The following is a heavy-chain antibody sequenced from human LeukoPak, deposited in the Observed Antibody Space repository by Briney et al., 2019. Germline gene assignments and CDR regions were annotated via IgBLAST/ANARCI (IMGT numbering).Heavy chain of an antibody. Sequence: PGGSLRLSCAASGFTVSSNYMSWVRQAPGKGLEWVLVIYSGGSTYYADSVKGRFTISRANSKNTLYLQMNSLRAEDTAVYYCARERQYYYDSSGIRAFDIWGQGTMVTVSS. CDR2: IYSGGST. CDR3: ARERQYYYDSSGIRAFDI. CDR1: GFTVSSNY. D-gene: IGHD3-22*01. V-gene: IGHV3-53*01. J-gene: IGHJ3*02.